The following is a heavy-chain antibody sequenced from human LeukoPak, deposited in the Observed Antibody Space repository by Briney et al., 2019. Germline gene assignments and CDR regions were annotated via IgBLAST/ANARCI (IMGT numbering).Heavy chain of an antibody. J-gene: IGHJ4*02. D-gene: IGHD6-19*01. V-gene: IGHV3-30*02. CDR2: IRYDGSNK. Sequence: GGSLRLSCVVSGFTFSSYGMHWVRQAPGKGLEWVAFIRYDGSNKYYADSVKGRFTISRDNSKNTLYLQVNSLGAEDTAVYYCANQYSSGFRSDSPGDYWGQGTLVTVSS. CDR3: ANQYSSGFRSDSPGDY. CDR1: GFTFSSYG.